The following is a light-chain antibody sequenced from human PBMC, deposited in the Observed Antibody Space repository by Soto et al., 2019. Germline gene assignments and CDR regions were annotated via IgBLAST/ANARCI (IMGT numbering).Light chain of an antibody. Sequence: AIQMTQSPSSLSASVGDRVTITCRASQGITDDLGWYQQRPGKAPELLIYATSTLHSGVPSRFSGSGSGTDFTLTINSLQPEDFATYYCLQDYSSPLTFGQGTRVEIK. CDR3: LQDYSSPLT. CDR1: QGITDD. V-gene: IGKV1-6*01. CDR2: ATS. J-gene: IGKJ1*01.